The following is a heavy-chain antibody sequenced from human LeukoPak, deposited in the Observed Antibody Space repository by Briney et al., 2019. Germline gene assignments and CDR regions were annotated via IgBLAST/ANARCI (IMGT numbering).Heavy chain of an antibody. CDR3: ARATIFPNGFMDV. J-gene: IGHJ6*02. Sequence: GGSLRLSCAASGFTFSSYAMHWVRQAPGKGLEWVAVISYDGSNKYYADSVKGRFTISRDNSKNTLYLQMNSLRAEDTAVYYCARATIFPNGFMDVWGQGTTVTVSS. CDR2: ISYDGSNK. V-gene: IGHV3-30-3*01. D-gene: IGHD3-3*01. CDR1: GFTFSSYA.